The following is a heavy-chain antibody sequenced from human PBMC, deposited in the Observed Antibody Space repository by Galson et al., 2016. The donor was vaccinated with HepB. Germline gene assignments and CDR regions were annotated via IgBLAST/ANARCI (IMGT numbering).Heavy chain of an antibody. V-gene: IGHV3-23*01. CDR1: GFTFSSFA. D-gene: IGHD6-19*01. CDR2: ISGSASRT. Sequence: SLRLSCAASGFTFSSFAMSWVRQAPGKGLEWVAAISGSASRTYSAGSVKGRFTISRDNSKNTLYLLMNSLRAEDTAIYYCAKDQRYMESSGWYDCDFWGQGTLVIVAS. J-gene: IGHJ4*02. CDR3: AKDQRYMESSGWYDCDF.